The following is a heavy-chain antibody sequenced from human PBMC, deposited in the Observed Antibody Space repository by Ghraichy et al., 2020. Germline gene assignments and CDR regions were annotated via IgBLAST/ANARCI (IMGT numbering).Heavy chain of an antibody. CDR3: ARAPTGDY. Sequence: GESLNISCAASGFTVSSNYMSWVRQAPGKGLEWVSVIYSGGSTYYADSVKGRFTISRDNSKNTLYLQMNSLRAEDTAVYYCARAPTGDYWGQGTLVTVSS. D-gene: IGHD3-10*01. CDR1: GFTVSSNY. J-gene: IGHJ4*02. V-gene: IGHV3-66*01. CDR2: IYSGGST.